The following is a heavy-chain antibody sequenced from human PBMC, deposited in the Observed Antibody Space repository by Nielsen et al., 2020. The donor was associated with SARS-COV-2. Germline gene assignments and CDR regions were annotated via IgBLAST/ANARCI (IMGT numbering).Heavy chain of an antibody. J-gene: IGHJ4*02. CDR2: INPTNGGT. CDR1: GYTFTNNY. D-gene: IGHD3-22*01. CDR3: ARDSSGTYRRVDY. Sequence: ASVKVSCKAPGYTFTNNYMHWVRQAPGQGLEWMGLINPTNGGTTYAQKFQGRVTMTRDTSTSTVYMELSSLRSDDTAVYYCARDSSGTYRRVDYWGQGTLVTVSS. V-gene: IGHV1-46*01.